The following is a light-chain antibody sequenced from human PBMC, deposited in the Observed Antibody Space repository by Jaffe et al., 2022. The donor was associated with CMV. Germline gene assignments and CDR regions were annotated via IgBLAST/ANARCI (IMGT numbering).Light chain of an antibody. J-gene: IGKJ4*01. CDR3: QQSSGILLT. Sequence: DIQMTQSPSSLSASVGDRVTITCRPSQNIRNFLNWYQQKPGKAPRLLIYGASSLQHGVPSRFSGSGSGTDFTLTISNLQPEDFATYYCQQSSGILLTFGGGTKVEIK. CDR1: QNIRNF. CDR2: GAS. V-gene: IGKV1-39*01.